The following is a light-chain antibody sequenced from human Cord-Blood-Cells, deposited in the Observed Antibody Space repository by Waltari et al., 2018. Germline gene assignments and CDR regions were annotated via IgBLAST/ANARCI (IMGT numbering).Light chain of an antibody. CDR1: SSDVGGYNH. J-gene: IGLJ3*02. V-gene: IGLV2-14*03. Sequence: QSALTQPASVSGSPGQSITISCTGTSSDVGGYNHVSWYQQHPGKAPKLMIYGVSNRPSGVSKRFSGSKSGNTASLTISGLQAEDEADYYCSSYTSSSTLVFGGGTKLTVL. CDR3: SSYTSSSTLV. CDR2: GVS.